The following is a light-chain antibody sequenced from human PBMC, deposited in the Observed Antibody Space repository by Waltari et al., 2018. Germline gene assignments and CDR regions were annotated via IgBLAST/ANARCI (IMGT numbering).Light chain of an antibody. V-gene: IGLV1-40*01. J-gene: IGLJ1*01. CDR2: ANN. Sequence: QSVLTQPPSASGAPGPRLTIPSTGSRSNIGAGSDVPRYQQFPGTAPRLLIRANNNRPSGVPDRFSGSTSGTSASVAVTGLQAEDEADYFCQSFDSSLSSHVFGTGTKVTVL. CDR1: RSNIGAGSD. CDR3: QSFDSSLSSHV.